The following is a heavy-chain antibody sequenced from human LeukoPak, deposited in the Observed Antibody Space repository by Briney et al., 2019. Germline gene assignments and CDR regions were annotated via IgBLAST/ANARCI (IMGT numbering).Heavy chain of an antibody. J-gene: IGHJ4*02. CDR2: IYISGST. V-gene: IGHV4-4*07. CDR3: ASVVVVPAAIVY. D-gene: IGHD2-2*01. CDR1: GGSISSYY. Sequence: SETLSLTCTVSGGSISSYYWSWIRQPAGKGLEWIGRIYISGSTNYSPSLKSRVTMSVDTSKNQFSLKLSSVTAADTAVYYCASVVVVPAAIVYWGQGTLVTVSS.